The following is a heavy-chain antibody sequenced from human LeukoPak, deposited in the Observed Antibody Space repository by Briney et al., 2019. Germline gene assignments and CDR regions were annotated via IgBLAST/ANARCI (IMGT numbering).Heavy chain of an antibody. V-gene: IGHV4-38-2*02. CDR2: IYHSGST. CDR1: GYSIGSGYY. D-gene: IGHD1-26*01. J-gene: IGHJ4*02. CDR3: ARDSKAEVGATSGFDY. Sequence: PSETLSLTCAVSGYSIGSGYYWGWIRQPPGKGLEWIGSIYHSGSTYYNPSLKSRVTISVDTSKNQFSLKLSSVTAADTAVYYCARDSKAEVGATSGFDYWGQGTLVTVSS.